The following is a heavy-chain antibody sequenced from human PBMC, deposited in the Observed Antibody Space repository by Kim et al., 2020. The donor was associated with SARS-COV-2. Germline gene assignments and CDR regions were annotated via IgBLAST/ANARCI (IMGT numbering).Heavy chain of an antibody. J-gene: IGHJ4*02. D-gene: IGHD3-22*01. V-gene: IGHV3-11*06. CDR3: ARDLVPYYDSSGYYAYYFDY. Sequence: RCTISRDNAKNSLYLQMNSLRAEDTAVYYCARDLVPYYDSSGYYAYYFDYWGQGTLVTVSS.